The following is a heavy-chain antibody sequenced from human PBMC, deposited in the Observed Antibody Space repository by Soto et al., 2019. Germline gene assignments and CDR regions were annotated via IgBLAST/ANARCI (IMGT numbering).Heavy chain of an antibody. V-gene: IGHV5-51*03. CDR2: IYPGDSDT. Sequence: PVESLKISCKGSGYRFNNYWIGWVRQMPGKGLEWMAIIYPGDSDTRCSPSFQGQVTVSADKSISTAYLQWSSLKASDTAMYFCARTTSSSGYSPFGPWGQGTPVTVSS. CDR3: ARTTSSSGYSPFGP. CDR1: GYRFNNYW. D-gene: IGHD6-6*01. J-gene: IGHJ5*02.